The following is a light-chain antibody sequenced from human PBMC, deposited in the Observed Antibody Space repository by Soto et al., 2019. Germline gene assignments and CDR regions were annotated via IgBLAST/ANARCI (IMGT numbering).Light chain of an antibody. CDR2: DAY. CDR1: QSFRGL. CDR3: QQRHMWPIT. J-gene: IGKJ5*01. V-gene: IGKV3-11*01. Sequence: EVVLTQSPVTLSLSPGERATLSCRASQSFRGLLAWYQQKPGQAPRVLIYDAYNRATGIPPRFSGSGSGTDFPLTISSLEPEDSAVYYCQQRHMWPITFGQGTRLEIK.